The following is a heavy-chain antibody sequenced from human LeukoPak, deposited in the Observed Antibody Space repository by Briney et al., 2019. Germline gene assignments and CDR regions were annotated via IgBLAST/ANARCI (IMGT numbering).Heavy chain of an antibody. Sequence: GGSLRLSCAASGFTFNTYGMNWVRQAPGKGLECISYISSTGRNIYYADSVKGRFTISRDNAKNSLHLQMNSLTAEDTAVYHCVRDQGQAYGYFESWGQGTLVTVSS. D-gene: IGHD2-21*01. CDR1: GFTFNTYG. CDR3: VRDQGQAYGYFES. J-gene: IGHJ4*02. CDR2: ISSTGRNI. V-gene: IGHV3-48*04.